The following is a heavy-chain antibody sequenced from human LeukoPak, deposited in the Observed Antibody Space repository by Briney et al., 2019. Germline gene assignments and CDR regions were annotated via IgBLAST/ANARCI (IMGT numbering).Heavy chain of an antibody. CDR2: ISGSGGST. D-gene: IGHD6-13*01. V-gene: IGHV3-23*01. CDR1: GFTFSSYA. CDR3: AKDAYSSSWIPDAPVDY. J-gene: IGHJ4*02. Sequence: GGSLRLSCAASGFTFSSYAMTWVRQAPGKGLEWVSAISGSGGSTYYADSVKGRFTISRDNSKNTLYLQMNSLRAEDTAVYYCAKDAYSSSWIPDAPVDYWGQGTLVTVSS.